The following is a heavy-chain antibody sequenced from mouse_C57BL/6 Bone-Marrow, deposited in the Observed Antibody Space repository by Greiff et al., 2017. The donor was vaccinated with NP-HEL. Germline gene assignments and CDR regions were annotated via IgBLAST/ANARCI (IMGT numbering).Heavy chain of an antibody. J-gene: IGHJ2*01. D-gene: IGHD1-1*01. V-gene: IGHV1-54*01. CDR1: GYAFTNYL. CDR3: ARSHYGSRVDY. CDR2: INPGSGGT. Sequence: VQLQQSGAELVRPGTSVKVSCKASGYAFTNYLIEWVKQRPGQGLEWIGVINPGSGGTNYNEKFKGKATLTADKSSSTAYMQLSSLTSEDSAVYFCARSHYGSRVDYWGQGTTLTVSS.